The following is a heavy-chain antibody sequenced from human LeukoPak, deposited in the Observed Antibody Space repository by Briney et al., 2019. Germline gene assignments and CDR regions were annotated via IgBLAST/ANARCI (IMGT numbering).Heavy chain of an antibody. CDR3: AKDLGTFDYMDV. D-gene: IGHD3-16*01. V-gene: IGHV3-33*06. J-gene: IGHJ6*03. CDR1: GFTFSSYG. Sequence: GRSLRLSCAASGFTFSSYGMHWVRQAPGKGLEWVVVIWYDGSNKYYADSVKGRFTISRDNSKNTLYLQMNSLRAEDTAVYYCAKDLGTFDYMDVWGKGTTVTVSS. CDR2: IWYDGSNK.